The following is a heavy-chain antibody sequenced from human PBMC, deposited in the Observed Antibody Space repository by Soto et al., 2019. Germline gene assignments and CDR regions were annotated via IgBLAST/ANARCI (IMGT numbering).Heavy chain of an antibody. V-gene: IGHV4-59*08. CDR3: ARHRYSYGVYYFDY. Sequence: QVQLQESCPGLVKPSETLSLTCIVSGGSISNYYWSWIRQPPGKGLEWIGYIYYSGSTNYNPSLTSRVTISVYTSKNQFSLKLSSVTAADTAVYYCARHRYSYGVYYFDYWGQGTLVTVSS. CDR1: GGSISNYY. D-gene: IGHD5-18*01. J-gene: IGHJ4*02. CDR2: IYYSGST.